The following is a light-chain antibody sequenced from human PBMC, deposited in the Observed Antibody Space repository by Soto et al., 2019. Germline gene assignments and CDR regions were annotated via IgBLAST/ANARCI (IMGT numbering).Light chain of an antibody. Sequence: EIVLTQSPGTLSLSPGERATLSCRASQSVSSSYLAWYQQKPGQAPRLLIYGTSSRATAIPDRFSGSGSGTDFTLTIRRREPEDFAVYYCQQYGSSSWTFGQGTKVEIK. CDR1: QSVSSSY. CDR2: GTS. V-gene: IGKV3-20*01. J-gene: IGKJ1*01. CDR3: QQYGSSSWT.